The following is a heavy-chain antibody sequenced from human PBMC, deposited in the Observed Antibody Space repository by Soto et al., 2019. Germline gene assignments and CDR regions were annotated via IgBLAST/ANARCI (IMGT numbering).Heavy chain of an antibody. V-gene: IGHV1-18*01. CDR3: AREMVRGVGSDY. CDR1: GYTFTSYG. J-gene: IGHJ4*02. D-gene: IGHD3-10*01. Sequence: QVQLVQSGAEVKKPGASVKVSCKASGYTFTSYGISWVRQAPGQGLEWMGWISTYNGNTKYAQKLQGRVTMTTDTATSTAYMELRSLRSDDTAVFSWAREMVRGVGSDYWGQGTLVTVSS. CDR2: ISTYNGNT.